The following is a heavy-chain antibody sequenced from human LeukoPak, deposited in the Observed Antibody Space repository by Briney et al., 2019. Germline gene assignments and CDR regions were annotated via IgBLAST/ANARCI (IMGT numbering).Heavy chain of an antibody. CDR2: ISYDGGNK. CDR3: ARGEMATIEDAFDI. D-gene: IGHD5-24*01. J-gene: IGHJ3*02. V-gene: IGHV3-30*04. CDR1: GFTFRNYA. Sequence: GGSLRLSCAASGFTFRNYAMHWVRQAPGKGLEWVAGISYDGGNKYYADSVKGRFTISRDSSKNTLYLQLNSLRADDTAVYYCARGEMATIEDAFDIWGQGTMVTVSS.